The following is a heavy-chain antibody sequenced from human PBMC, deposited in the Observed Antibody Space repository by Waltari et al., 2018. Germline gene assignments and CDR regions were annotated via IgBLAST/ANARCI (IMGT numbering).Heavy chain of an antibody. Sequence: QVQLQESGPGLVKPSETLSLTCTVSGGSISSYYWSWIRPPPGKGLEWIGYIYYSGSTNYNPSLKSRVTISVDTSKNQFSLKLSSVTAADTAVYYCARVRSSSWNDAFDIWGQGTMVTVSS. D-gene: IGHD6-13*01. CDR2: IYYSGST. CDR1: GGSISSYY. V-gene: IGHV4-59*01. J-gene: IGHJ3*02. CDR3: ARVRSSSWNDAFDI.